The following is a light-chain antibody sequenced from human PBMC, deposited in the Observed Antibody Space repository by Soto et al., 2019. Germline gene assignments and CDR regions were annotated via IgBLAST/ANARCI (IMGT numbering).Light chain of an antibody. Sequence: QSVLTQPPSVSAAPGQKVTISCSGSSSNIGNNYVSWYQQLPETAPKLLIYENNKRPSGIPDRFSSSKSGTSATLGITGLQTGDEADYYCGTWDISLSLWVFGGGTKLTVL. J-gene: IGLJ3*02. V-gene: IGLV1-51*02. CDR2: ENN. CDR3: GTWDISLSLWV. CDR1: SSNIGNNY.